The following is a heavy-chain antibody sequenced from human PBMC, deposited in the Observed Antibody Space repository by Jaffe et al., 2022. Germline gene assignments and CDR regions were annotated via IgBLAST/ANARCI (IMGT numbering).Heavy chain of an antibody. V-gene: IGHV7-4-1*02. CDR2: INTNTGNP. CDR3: ARDHIAVAGIEEGEGAYYYYYMDV. J-gene: IGHJ6*03. CDR1: GYTFTSYA. D-gene: IGHD6-19*01. Sequence: QVQLVQSGSELKKPGASVKVSCKASGYTFTSYAMNWVRQAPGQGLEWMGWINTNTGNPTYAQGFTGRFVFSLDTSVSTAYLQISSLKAEDTAVYYCARDHIAVAGIEEGEGAYYYYYMDVWGKGTTVTVSS.